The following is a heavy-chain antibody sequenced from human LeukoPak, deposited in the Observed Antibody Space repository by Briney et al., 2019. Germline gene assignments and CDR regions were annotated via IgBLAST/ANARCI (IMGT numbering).Heavy chain of an antibody. CDR2: TYYRSKWYN. CDR1: GDSVSSNSAA. V-gene: IGHV6-1*01. J-gene: IGHJ2*01. Sequence: SQTLSLTCAISGDSVSSNSAAWNWIRQSPSRGLEWLGRTYYRSKWYNDYAVSVKSRITINPDTSKNQFSLQLNSVTPEDTAVYYCARATRYYDSSGYIWYLDLWGRGTLVTVSS. D-gene: IGHD3-22*01. CDR3: ARATRYYDSSGYIWYLDL.